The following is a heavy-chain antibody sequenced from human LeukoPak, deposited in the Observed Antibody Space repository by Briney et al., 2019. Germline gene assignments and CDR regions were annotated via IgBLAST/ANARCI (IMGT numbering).Heavy chain of an antibody. D-gene: IGHD6-19*01. V-gene: IGHV3-53*04. CDR1: GFTVSSNY. CDR2: IYSGSSST. J-gene: IGHJ4*02. Sequence: PGGSLRLSCAASGFTVSSNYMSWVRLAPGKGLEWVSVIYSGSSSTYYTDSVKGRFTISRHNSKNTLYLQMNSLRAEDTAVYYCARVGSGWYDFDYWGQGTLVTVSS. CDR3: ARVGSGWYDFDY.